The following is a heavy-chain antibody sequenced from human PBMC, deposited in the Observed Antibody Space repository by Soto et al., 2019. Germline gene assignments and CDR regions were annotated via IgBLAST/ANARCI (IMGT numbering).Heavy chain of an antibody. CDR2: ISGSGGST. V-gene: IGHV3-23*01. CDR1: GFTFISYA. CDR3: AKAGPDSSGWYYFDY. J-gene: IGHJ4*02. D-gene: IGHD6-19*01. Sequence: PGGSLRLSCAASGFTFISYAMSWVRQAPGKGLEWVSAISGSGGSTYYADSVKGRFTISRDNSKNTLYLQMNSLRAEDTAVYYCAKAGPDSSGWYYFDYWGQGTLVTVSS.